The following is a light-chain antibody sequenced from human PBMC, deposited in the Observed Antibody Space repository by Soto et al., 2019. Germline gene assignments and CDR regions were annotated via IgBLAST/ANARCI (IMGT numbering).Light chain of an antibody. Sequence: EIVLTQSPATLSLSPGERATLSCRASQSVSSYLAWYQQKPGQAPRLLIYDASNRATGIPARFSGSGSGPDFTLTISSLEAEDFAVYYCQQRSNWPPWTFGQGTKVDIK. CDR2: DAS. CDR3: QQRSNWPPWT. J-gene: IGKJ1*01. V-gene: IGKV3-11*01. CDR1: QSVSSY.